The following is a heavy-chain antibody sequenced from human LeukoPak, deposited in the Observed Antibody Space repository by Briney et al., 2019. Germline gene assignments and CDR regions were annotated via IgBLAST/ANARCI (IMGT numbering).Heavy chain of an antibody. D-gene: IGHD5-18*01. CDR3: ARDTARIQLWLPASEAFDI. V-gene: IGHV3-21*01. Sequence: KPGGSMRLSCAASGFTFSNYSMNWVRQAPGKGLEWVSSISSSSSYIYYADSVKGRFTISRDNAKNSLHLQMNSLRAEDTAVYYCARDTARIQLWLPASEAFDIWGQGTMVTVSS. CDR1: GFTFSNYS. CDR2: ISSSSSYI. J-gene: IGHJ3*02.